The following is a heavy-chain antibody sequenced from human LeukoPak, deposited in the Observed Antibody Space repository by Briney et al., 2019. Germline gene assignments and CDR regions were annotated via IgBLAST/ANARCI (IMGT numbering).Heavy chain of an antibody. CDR2: ISSSSSTI. V-gene: IGHV3-48*04. J-gene: IGHJ4*02. Sequence: GGSLRLSCAASGFTFSSYAMSWVRQTPEKGLEWVSYISSSSSTIYYADSVKGRFTISRDNAKNSLYLQMNSLRAEDTAVYYCARGGVVEPFDYWGQGTLVTVSS. D-gene: IGHD3-22*01. CDR1: GFTFSSYA. CDR3: ARGGVVEPFDY.